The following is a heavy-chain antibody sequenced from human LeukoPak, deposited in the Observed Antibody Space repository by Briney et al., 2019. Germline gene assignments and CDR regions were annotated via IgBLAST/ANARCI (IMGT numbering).Heavy chain of an antibody. CDR2: VDHTGST. Sequence: SETLSLTCSVSDDSITMYYWTWIRQPPGKGLEWIGYVDHTGSTNFNPSLNGRVSISRDTTKNLFSLRLRSVTAADTAVYFCARGRRFTVWGKGTTVTVSS. CDR3: ARGRRFTV. CDR1: DDSITMYY. D-gene: IGHD3-3*01. J-gene: IGHJ6*03. V-gene: IGHV4-59*01.